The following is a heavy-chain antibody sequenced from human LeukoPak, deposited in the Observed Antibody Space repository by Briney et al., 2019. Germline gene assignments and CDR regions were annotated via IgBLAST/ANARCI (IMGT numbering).Heavy chain of an antibody. Sequence: SETLSLTCTVSGGSISSYHWSWIRQPPGKGLEWIGYIYYSGSTNYNPSLKSRVTISVDTSKNQFSLKLSSVTAADTAVYYCAREMQSGTGFDYWGQGTLVTVSS. J-gene: IGHJ4*02. CDR1: GGSISSYH. CDR2: IYYSGST. D-gene: IGHD1-1*01. V-gene: IGHV4-59*01. CDR3: AREMQSGTGFDY.